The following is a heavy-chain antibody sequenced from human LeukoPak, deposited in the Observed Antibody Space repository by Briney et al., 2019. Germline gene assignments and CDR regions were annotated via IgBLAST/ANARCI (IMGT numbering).Heavy chain of an antibody. J-gene: IGHJ4*02. CDR1: EFTFGSYA. D-gene: IGHD5-24*01. CDR3: VKAKGTDGCKDNFDS. Sequence: PGGSLRLSCAASEFTFGSYAMNWVRQAPGKGLEWVAVISDRGGTTYYADSVKGRFTISRDNSKNTLYFQMNSLRAEDTAVYFCVKAKGTDGCKDNFDSWGQGILVTVSS. CDR2: ISDRGGTT. V-gene: IGHV3-23*01.